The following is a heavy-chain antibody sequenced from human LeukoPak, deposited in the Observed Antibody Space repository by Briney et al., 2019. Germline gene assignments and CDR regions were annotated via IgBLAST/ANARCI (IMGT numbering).Heavy chain of an antibody. CDR2: IHYSGST. V-gene: IGHV4-30-4*01. CDR1: GGSFSSGDNY. CDR3: ARGELLYDN. J-gene: IGHJ4*02. Sequence: SETLSLTCTVSGGSFSSGDNYCSWIRQPPGKGLEWIGYIHYSGSTFYNPSLKSRVTMSVDTSKNQFSLKLNSVTAADTTVYYCARGELLYDNWGQETQVTVSS. D-gene: IGHD2-15*01.